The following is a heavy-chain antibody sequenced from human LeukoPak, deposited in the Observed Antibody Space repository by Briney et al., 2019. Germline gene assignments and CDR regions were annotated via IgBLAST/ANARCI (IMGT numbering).Heavy chain of an antibody. J-gene: IGHJ4*02. CDR3: ARGRGYNYLISNFDS. D-gene: IGHD5-12*01. V-gene: IGHV3-48*03. CDR2: ISGSGTTI. Sequence: GGSLRLSCAASGFTFSSYEFNWVRQAPGKGLEWVSYISGSGTTIYYADSVRGRFTISRDNVRNSLYLQMNSLRAEDTAVYYCARGRGYNYLISNFDSWGQGTLVPVSS. CDR1: GFTFSSYE.